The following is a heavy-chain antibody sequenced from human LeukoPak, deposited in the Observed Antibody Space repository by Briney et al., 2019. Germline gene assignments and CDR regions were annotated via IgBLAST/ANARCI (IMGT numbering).Heavy chain of an antibody. CDR2: IYYSGST. V-gene: IGHV4-59*08. D-gene: IGHD3-10*01. J-gene: IGHJ6*03. Sequence: SETLSLTCTVSGGSISSFYWSWIRQPPGKGLEWIGYIYYSGSTSYNPSLKGRVTISIDTSKNQFSLKLSSVTAADTAVYYCARQEGSGSTYYYYYYMDVWGKGTTVTISS. CDR1: GGSISSFY. CDR3: ARQEGSGSTYYYYYYMDV.